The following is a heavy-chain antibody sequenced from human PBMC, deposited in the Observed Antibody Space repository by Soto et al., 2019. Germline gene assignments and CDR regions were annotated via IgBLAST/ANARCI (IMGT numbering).Heavy chain of an antibody. CDR3: ARDKRDPYGDYVDY. CDR2: ISYDGSNK. CDR1: GFTFSSYA. D-gene: IGHD4-17*01. V-gene: IGHV3-30-3*01. Sequence: GGSLRLSCAASGFTFSSYAMHWVRQAPGKGLEWVAVISYDGSNKYYADSVKGRFTIYRDNSKSTLYLQMNSLRAEDTAVYYCARDKRDPYGDYVDYWGQGTLVTVSS. J-gene: IGHJ4*02.